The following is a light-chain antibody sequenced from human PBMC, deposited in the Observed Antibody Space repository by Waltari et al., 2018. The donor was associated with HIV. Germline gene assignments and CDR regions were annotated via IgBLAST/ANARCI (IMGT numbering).Light chain of an antibody. V-gene: IGKV1-39*01. Sequence: DIQMTQSPSSLSASVGDRVTITCRASQSISNNLNWYQQKLGKAPKLLIYSASILESGVPARFSGSGSGTDFTLTISSLQPEDFATYYCQESFSFGPGTEVDIK. CDR2: SAS. CDR1: QSISNN. J-gene: IGKJ3*01. CDR3: QESFS.